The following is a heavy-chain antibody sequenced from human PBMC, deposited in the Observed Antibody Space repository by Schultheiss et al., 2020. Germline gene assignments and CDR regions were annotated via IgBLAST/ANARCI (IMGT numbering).Heavy chain of an antibody. D-gene: IGHD7-27*01. V-gene: IGHV3-9*01. Sequence: SLRLSCAASGFTFDDYAMHWVRQAPGKGLEWVSGISWNSGSIGYADSVKGRFTISRDNAKNSLYLQMNSLRAEDTAVYYCAKGGRLGRGDYWGQGTLVTVSS. J-gene: IGHJ4*02. CDR2: ISWNSGSI. CDR1: GFTFDDYA. CDR3: AKGGRLGRGDY.